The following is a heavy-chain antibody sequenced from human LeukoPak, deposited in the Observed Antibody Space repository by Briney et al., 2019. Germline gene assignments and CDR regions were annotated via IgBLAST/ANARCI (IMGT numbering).Heavy chain of an antibody. CDR2: ISTNGGST. CDR1: GFTFSSYA. J-gene: IGHJ4*02. Sequence: GGSLRLSCEASGFTFSSYAMSWVRQAPGKGLEWVSGISTNGGSTSYADSVKGRLTISRDNPRNMLYMEMNSLRAEDTAVYYCSLTHRYYDGSGYWVQWGQGTLVTVSS. CDR3: SLTHRYYDGSGYWVQ. V-gene: IGHV3-23*01. D-gene: IGHD3-22*01.